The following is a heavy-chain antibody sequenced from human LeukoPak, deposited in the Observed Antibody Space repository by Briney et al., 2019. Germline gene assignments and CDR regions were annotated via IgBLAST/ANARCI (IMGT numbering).Heavy chain of an antibody. J-gene: IGHJ5*02. CDR2: IYYSGST. Sequence: SETLSLTCTVSGGSISSGGYYWSWIRQHTGKGLEWIGYIYYSGSTYYNPSLKSRVTISVDTSKNQFSLKLSSVTAADTAVYYCARDFWMGFDPWGQGTLVTVSS. V-gene: IGHV4-31*03. CDR3: ARDFWMGFDP. CDR1: GGSISSGGYY. D-gene: IGHD3-3*01.